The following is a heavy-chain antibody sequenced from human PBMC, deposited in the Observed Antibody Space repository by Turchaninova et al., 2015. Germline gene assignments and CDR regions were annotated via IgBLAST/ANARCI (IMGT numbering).Heavy chain of an antibody. CDR3: ARGITIFGVALDY. CDR2: IYYSGST. V-gene: IGHV4-59*08. D-gene: IGHD3-3*01. Sequence: QVQLQEAGPGLVKPSETLSLTCTVSGGSISSYYWSWLRPPPGKGLEWIGYIYYSGSTNYNPSLKSRVTISVDTSKNQFSLKLSSVTAADTAVYYCARGITIFGVALDYWGQGTLVTVSS. CDR1: GGSISSYY. J-gene: IGHJ4*02.